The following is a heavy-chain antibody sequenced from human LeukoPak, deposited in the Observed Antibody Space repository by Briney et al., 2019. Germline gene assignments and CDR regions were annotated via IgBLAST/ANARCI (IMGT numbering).Heavy chain of an antibody. V-gene: IGHV3-7*03. J-gene: IGHJ4*02. CDR1: GLTFSSYA. Sequence: GGSLRLSCAASGLTFSSYAMSWVRQAPGKGLEWVANIKQDGSEKYYVDSVKGRFIISRDNAKNSLYLQMNSLRAEDAAVYYCARDVRAKDYWGQGTLVTVSS. CDR2: IKQDGSEK. CDR3: ARDVRAKDY. D-gene: IGHD1-26*01.